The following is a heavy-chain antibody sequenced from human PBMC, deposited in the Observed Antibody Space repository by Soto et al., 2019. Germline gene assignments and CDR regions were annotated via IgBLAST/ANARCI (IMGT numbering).Heavy chain of an antibody. CDR2: ISYDGSNK. V-gene: IGHV3-30*18. Sequence: PGGSLRLSCAASGFTFSSYGMHWVRQAPGKGLEWVAVISYDGSNKYYADSVKGRFTISRDNSKNTLYLQMNSLRAEDTAVYYCAKDFHWVRGFFVYNYYVRDFWGKGTRVTVPQ. CDR1: GFTFSSYG. D-gene: IGHD3-10*01. CDR3: AKDFHWVRGFFVYNYYVRDF. J-gene: IGHJ6*04.